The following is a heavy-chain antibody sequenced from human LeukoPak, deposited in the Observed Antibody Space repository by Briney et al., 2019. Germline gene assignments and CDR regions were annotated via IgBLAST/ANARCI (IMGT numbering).Heavy chain of an antibody. J-gene: IGHJ4*02. V-gene: IGHV3-30*18. CDR1: GFTLSSDW. CDR3: AKDKGRKFFDY. Sequence: GGSLRLSCVVSGFTLSSDWMSWVRQAPGRGLEWVAVISSDGSSKYYTGSVKGRFTISRDDSKNTLYLEMNSLRTEDTAVYYCAKDKGRKFFDYWGQGTLVTASS. CDR2: ISSDGSSK.